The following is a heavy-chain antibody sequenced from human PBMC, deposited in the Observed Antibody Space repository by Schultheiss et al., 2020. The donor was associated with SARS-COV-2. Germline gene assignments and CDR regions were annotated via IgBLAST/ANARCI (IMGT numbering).Heavy chain of an antibody. Sequence: GGSLRLSCTASGFTLSNYGMNWVRQAPGKGLEWVSGSSGSGTSTYYADSVKGRFTISRDNSKNTLYLQMNSLRAEDTAVYYCARDGSSGYYSWFDPWGQGTLVTVSS. CDR2: SSGSGTST. CDR3: ARDGSSGYYSWFDP. V-gene: IGHV3-23*01. CDR1: GFTLSNYG. D-gene: IGHD3-22*01. J-gene: IGHJ5*02.